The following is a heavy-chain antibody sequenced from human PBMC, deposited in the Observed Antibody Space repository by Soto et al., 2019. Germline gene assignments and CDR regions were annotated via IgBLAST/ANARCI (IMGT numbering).Heavy chain of an antibody. J-gene: IGHJ5*02. V-gene: IGHV4-39*01. D-gene: IGHD3-9*01. Sequence: SETLSLTCTVSGGSISSSSYYWGWIRQPPGKGLEWIGSIYYSGSTYYNPSLKSRVTISVDTSKNQFSLKLSSVTAADTAVYYCAKRPRLRYFSTWGQGTLVTVSS. CDR1: GGSISSSSYY. CDR3: AKRPRLRYFST. CDR2: IYYSGST.